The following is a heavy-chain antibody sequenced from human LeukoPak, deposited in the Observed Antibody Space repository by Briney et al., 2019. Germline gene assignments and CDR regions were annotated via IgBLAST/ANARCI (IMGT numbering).Heavy chain of an antibody. J-gene: IGHJ4*02. Sequence: PGGSLRLSCAASGFTFSSYWMSWVRQAPGKGLEWVANIKQDGSEKYYVDSVKGRFTISRDNSKNTLYLQMNSLRAEDTAVYYCAKSPVITRWLLDYWGQGTLVTVSS. CDR3: AKSPVITRWLLDY. CDR2: IKQDGSEK. D-gene: IGHD3-22*01. CDR1: GFTFSSYW. V-gene: IGHV3-7*03.